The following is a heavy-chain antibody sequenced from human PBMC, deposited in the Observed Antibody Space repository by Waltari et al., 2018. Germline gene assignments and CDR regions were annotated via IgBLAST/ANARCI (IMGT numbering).Heavy chain of an antibody. CDR3: ARWFGELLYAFDI. D-gene: IGHD3-10*01. V-gene: IGHV1-69*02. CDR2: IIPILGIA. Sequence: QVQLVQSGAEVKKPGSSVKVSCKASGGTFSSYTISWVRQAPGQGLEWMGMIIPILGIANYAQKFQGRVTITADKSTSTAYMELSSLRSEDTAVYYCARWFGELLYAFDIWGQGTMVTVSS. CDR1: GGTFSSYT. J-gene: IGHJ3*02.